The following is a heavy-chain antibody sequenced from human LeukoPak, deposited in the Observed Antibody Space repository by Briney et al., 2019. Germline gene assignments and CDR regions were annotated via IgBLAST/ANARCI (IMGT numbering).Heavy chain of an antibody. V-gene: IGHV1-2*02. D-gene: IGHD3-10*01. J-gene: IGHJ6*03. CDR2: INPNSGGT. CDR3: ARAAFSYGSGSYSTYYYYYMDV. Sequence: ASVKVSCKASGYDFSRYDINWVRLAPGQGLEWMGWINPNSGGTNYAQKFRGRVTMTRDTSISTAYMELSRLRSDDTAVYYCARAAFSYGSGSYSTYYYYYMDVWGKGTTVTISS. CDR1: GYDFSRYD.